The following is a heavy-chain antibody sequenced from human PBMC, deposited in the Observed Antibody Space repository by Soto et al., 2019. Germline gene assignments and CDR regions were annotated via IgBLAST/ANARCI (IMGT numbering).Heavy chain of an antibody. J-gene: IGHJ4*02. Sequence: GGSLRLSCAASGFTFSGFAMSWVRQAPGKGLEWVSVIHGGGSTYYADSVKGRFTISRDNSKNTLYLQMNSLRAEDTAVYYCARRGSGSYYDYWGQGTLVTVSS. CDR3: ARRGSGSYYDY. CDR2: IHGGGST. CDR1: GFTFSGFA. V-gene: IGHV3-23*01. D-gene: IGHD1-26*01.